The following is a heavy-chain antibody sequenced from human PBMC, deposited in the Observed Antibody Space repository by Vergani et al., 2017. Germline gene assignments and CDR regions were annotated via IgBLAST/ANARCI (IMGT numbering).Heavy chain of an antibody. CDR3: ASYYGGPKGWFDP. CDR2: INHSGST. D-gene: IGHD4-23*01. Sequence: QVQLQQWGAGLLKPSETLSLTCAVSGGSFSGYYWSWIRQPPGKGLEWIGEINHSGSTNYNPSLKSRVTISVDTSKNQFSLKLSSVTAADTAVYYCASYYGGPKGWFDPWGQGTLVTVSS. CDR1: GGSFSGYY. J-gene: IGHJ5*02. V-gene: IGHV4-34*01.